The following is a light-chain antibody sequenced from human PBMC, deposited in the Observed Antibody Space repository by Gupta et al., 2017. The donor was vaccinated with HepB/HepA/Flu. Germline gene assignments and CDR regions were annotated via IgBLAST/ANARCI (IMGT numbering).Light chain of an antibody. CDR1: QSVSNN. Sequence: EIVMTQSPATLSVSPGERATLSCRASQSVSNNLAWYQQRPGQAPRLLIFGANTRATGIPARFSGSASGTEFTLTISSLQSEDFAVYYCQQDNSWPRTFGQGTKVEIK. CDR2: GAN. J-gene: IGKJ1*01. V-gene: IGKV3-15*01. CDR3: QQDNSWPRT.